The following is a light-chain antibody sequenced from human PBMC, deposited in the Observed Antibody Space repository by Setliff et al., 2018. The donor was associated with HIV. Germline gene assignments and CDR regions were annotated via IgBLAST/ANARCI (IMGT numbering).Light chain of an antibody. CDR1: SSNIGSNY. V-gene: IGLV1-47*01. CDR3: AAWDDSLSAYV. CDR2: KNN. Sequence: QSVLTQPPSASGTPGQRVTISCSGSSSNIGSNYVYWYRQLPGTAPKLLIYKNNKRPSGVPDRFSGSKSGTSASLAISGLRSEDEADYYCAAWDDSLSAYVFGTGTKVTVL. J-gene: IGLJ1*01.